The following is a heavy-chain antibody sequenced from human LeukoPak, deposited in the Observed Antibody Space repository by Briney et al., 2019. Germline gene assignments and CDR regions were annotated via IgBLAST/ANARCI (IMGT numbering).Heavy chain of an antibody. V-gene: IGHV3-11*01. J-gene: IGHJ5*02. CDR1: GFTFSDFY. CDR2: ISGGSDNI. Sequence: PGGSLRLSCTPSGFTFSDFYMNWLRQTPGKGLEWIAHISGGSDNIQYTESLQSRFTISRNNAKNSLVLQMDSLRVEDTAIYFCAREMISARINLDAWGQGTPVTVSS. D-gene: IGHD3/OR15-3a*01. CDR3: AREMISARINLDA.